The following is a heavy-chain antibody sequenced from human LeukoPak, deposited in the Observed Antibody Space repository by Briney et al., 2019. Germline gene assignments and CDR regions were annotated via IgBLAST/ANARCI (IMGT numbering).Heavy chain of an antibody. CDR2: INPNSGGT. CDR1: GYTFTGYY. D-gene: IGHD2-21*01. V-gene: IGHV1-2*02. CDR3: ARSRVLLNWFDP. Sequence: ASVKVSCKASGYTFTGYYMHWVRQAPGQGLEWMGWINPNSGGTNYAQKFQGRVTMTRDTSISTAYMELSRLRSDDTAVYYCARSRVLLNWFDPWGQGTLVTVSS. J-gene: IGHJ5*02.